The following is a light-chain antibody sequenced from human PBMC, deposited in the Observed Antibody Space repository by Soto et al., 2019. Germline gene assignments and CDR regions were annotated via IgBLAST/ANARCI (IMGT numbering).Light chain of an antibody. J-gene: IGLJ1*01. CDR1: SSDVGGYNY. V-gene: IGLV2-14*01. Sequence: QSALTQPASVSGSPGQSITISCTGTSSDVGGYNYVSWYQQHPRKAPKLMIYDVSNRPSGVSNRFSGSKSGNTASLTISGLQAEDEADYYCSSYTSSSSYVFGTGTKLTVL. CDR2: DVS. CDR3: SSYTSSSSYV.